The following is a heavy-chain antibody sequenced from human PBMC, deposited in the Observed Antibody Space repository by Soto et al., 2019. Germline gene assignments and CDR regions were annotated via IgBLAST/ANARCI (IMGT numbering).Heavy chain of an antibody. CDR1: GGSFSGYY. Sequence: PSETLSLTCAVYGGSFSGYYWTWIRQPPGTGLEWIGEINHSGSTNYNPSLKSRVTISVDTSKNQFSLKLSSVTAADTAVYYCASRHSRPYFDYWGQGTLVTVSS. V-gene: IGHV4-34*01. CDR2: INHSGST. CDR3: ASRHSRPYFDY. D-gene: IGHD2-21*01. J-gene: IGHJ4*02.